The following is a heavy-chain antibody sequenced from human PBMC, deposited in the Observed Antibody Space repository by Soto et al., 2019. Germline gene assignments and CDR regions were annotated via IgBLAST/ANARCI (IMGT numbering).Heavy chain of an antibody. CDR1: GFTFSRYA. D-gene: IGHD1-26*01. CDR3: ARGRLTNHGTVYYFDY. V-gene: IGHV3-23*01. J-gene: IGHJ4*02. CDR2: ISGSGIRT. Sequence: EVQVLESGGGLVQPGGSLRLSCAASGFTFSRYAMNWVRQAPGKGLEWVSGISGSGIRTYYVDSVRGRFTLSRDNSKNTVYLQMNSLRAEDTAAFYCARGRLTNHGTVYYFDYWGQGALVTVSS.